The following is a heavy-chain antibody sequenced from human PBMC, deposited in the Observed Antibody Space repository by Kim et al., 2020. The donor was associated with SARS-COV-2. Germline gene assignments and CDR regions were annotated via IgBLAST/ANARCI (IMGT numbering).Heavy chain of an antibody. CDR2: IYYSGST. CDR1: GGSISSGGYY. D-gene: IGHD2-15*01. Sequence: SETLSLTCTVSGGSISSGGYYWSWIRQHPGKGLEWIGYIYYSGSTYYNPSLKSRVTISVDTSKNQFSLKLSSVTAADTAVYYCARTLQKGLLHLDYWGQGTLLAVSS. J-gene: IGHJ4*02. V-gene: IGHV4-31*03. CDR3: ARTLQKGLLHLDY.